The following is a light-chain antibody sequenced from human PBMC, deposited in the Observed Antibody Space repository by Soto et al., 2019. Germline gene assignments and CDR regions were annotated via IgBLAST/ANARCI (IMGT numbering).Light chain of an antibody. J-gene: IGKJ5*01. V-gene: IGKV1-12*01. CDR1: QDINSW. CDR2: IAS. Sequence: DIQMTQSPSSVSASVGDRVTITCRASQDINSWLTWYQQKPGKAPKVLIYIASRLQSGVPSRFSGRGSGTDFSLTISSLQPEDFATYYCQQSYNSPPITFGQGTRLEIK. CDR3: QQSYNSPPIT.